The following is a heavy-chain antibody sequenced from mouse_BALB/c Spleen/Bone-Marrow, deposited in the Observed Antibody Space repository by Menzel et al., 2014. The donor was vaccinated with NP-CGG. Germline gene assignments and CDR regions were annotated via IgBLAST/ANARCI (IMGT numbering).Heavy chain of an antibody. V-gene: IGHV1-54*03. Sequence: QVQLQQPGAELVRPGTSVKVSCKASGYAFTNYLIEWVKQRPGQGLEWIGVINPGSGGTNYNEKFKGKATLTADKSSSTAYMQLSSLTSDDSAVYFCARRGDAMDYWGQGTSVTVSS. CDR2: INPGSGGT. CDR3: ARRGDAMDY. J-gene: IGHJ4*01. CDR1: GYAFTNYL.